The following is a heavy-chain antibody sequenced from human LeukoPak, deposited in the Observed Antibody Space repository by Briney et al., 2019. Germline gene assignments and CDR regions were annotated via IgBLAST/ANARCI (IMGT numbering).Heavy chain of an antibody. V-gene: IGHV3-21*01. CDR2: ISSSSSYI. J-gene: IGHJ4*02. CDR3: ARDLLGVGY. Sequence: GGSLRLSCAASGFTFSSYSMTWVRQAPGKGLEWVSSISSSSSYIYYADSVRGRFTISRDNAKNSLYLQMNSLRAEDTAVYYCARDLLGVGYWGQGTLVTVSS. CDR1: GFTFSSYS. D-gene: IGHD2/OR15-2a*01.